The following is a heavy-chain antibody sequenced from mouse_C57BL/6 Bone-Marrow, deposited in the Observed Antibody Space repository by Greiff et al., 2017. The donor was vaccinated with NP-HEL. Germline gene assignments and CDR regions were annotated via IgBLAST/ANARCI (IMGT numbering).Heavy chain of an antibody. V-gene: IGHV1-15*01. Sequence: QVQLKQSGAELVRPGASVTLSCKASGYTFTDYEMHWVKQTPVHGLEWIGAIDPETGGTAYNQKFKGKAILTADKSSSTAYMELRSLTSEDSAVYYCTRCYVYYFDYWGQGTTLTVSS. D-gene: IGHD1-1*01. CDR3: TRCYVYYFDY. CDR2: IDPETGGT. CDR1: GYTFTDYE. J-gene: IGHJ2*01.